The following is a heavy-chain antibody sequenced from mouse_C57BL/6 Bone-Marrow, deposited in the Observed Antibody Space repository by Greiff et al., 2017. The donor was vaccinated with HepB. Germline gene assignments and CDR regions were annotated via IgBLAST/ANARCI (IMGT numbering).Heavy chain of an antibody. V-gene: IGHV1-15*01. J-gene: IGHJ4*01. D-gene: IGHD2-4*01. CDR1: GYTFTDYE. Sequence: QVQLQQSGAELVRPGASVTLSCKASGYTFTDYEMHWVKQTPVHGLEWIGAIDPETGGTAYNQKFKGKAILTADKSSSTAYMELRSLTSEDAAVYYCTSYYDYDGYAMDYWGRGTSVTVSS. CDR3: TSYYDYDGYAMDY. CDR2: IDPETGGT.